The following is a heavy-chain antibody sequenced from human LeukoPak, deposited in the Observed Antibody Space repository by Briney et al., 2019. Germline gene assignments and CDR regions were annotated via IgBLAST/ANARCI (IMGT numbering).Heavy chain of an antibody. CDR3: ASLRYSSGWNNWFDP. J-gene: IGHJ5*02. D-gene: IGHD6-19*01. Sequence: ASVKVSCKASGGTFSSYAISWVRQAPGQGLEWMGRIISILGIANYAQKFQGRVTITADKSTSTAYMELSSLRSEDTAVYYCASLRYSSGWNNWFDPWGQGTLVTVSS. CDR2: IISILGIA. CDR1: GGTFSSYA. V-gene: IGHV1-69*04.